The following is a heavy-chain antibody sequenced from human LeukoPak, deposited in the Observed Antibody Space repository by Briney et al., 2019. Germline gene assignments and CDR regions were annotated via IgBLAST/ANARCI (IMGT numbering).Heavy chain of an antibody. CDR2: ITNGGTI. J-gene: IGHJ4*02. D-gene: IGHD2-15*01. Sequence: GGSLRLSCAASVFTFSTYGMSWVRQAPGKGLEWLSHITNGGTIYYADSVKGRFTISRDNAKSSLYLQMNSLRDEDTAVYYCARRYCSGGSCGVGPYFDYWGQGTLVIVSS. V-gene: IGHV3-48*02. CDR1: VFTFSTYG. CDR3: ARRYCSGGSCGVGPYFDY.